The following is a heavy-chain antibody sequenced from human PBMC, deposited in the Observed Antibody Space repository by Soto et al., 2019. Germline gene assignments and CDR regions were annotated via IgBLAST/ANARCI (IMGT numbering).Heavy chain of an antibody. D-gene: IGHD5-12*01. J-gene: IGHJ4*02. V-gene: IGHV4-59*01. CDR1: GASISSSY. CDR3: ARRGNRYSNVASGVGGFDF. CDR2: VYHTGAT. Sequence: SETLSLTXTVSGASISSSYWSWIRQSPERGLEWIAYVYHTGATNYNPSLKSRVTISLDTSKGQFSLNLTSLTTADTAVYFCARRGNRYSNVASGVGGFDFWGQGSLVTVSS.